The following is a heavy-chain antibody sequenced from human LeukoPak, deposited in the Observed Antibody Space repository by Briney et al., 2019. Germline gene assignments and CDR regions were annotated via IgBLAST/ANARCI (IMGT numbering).Heavy chain of an antibody. Sequence: GGSLRLSCAASGFTFSTYSMHWVRQAPGKGLEYVSAISSDGESTYYANSVKGRFTISRDNSKNTLYLQVGSLRPEDMAVYYCARTRYCSSTSCLGIFDYWGQGTLVTVSS. J-gene: IGHJ4*02. CDR2: ISSDGEST. V-gene: IGHV3-64*01. CDR1: GFTFSTYS. D-gene: IGHD2-2*01. CDR3: ARTRYCSSTSCLGIFDY.